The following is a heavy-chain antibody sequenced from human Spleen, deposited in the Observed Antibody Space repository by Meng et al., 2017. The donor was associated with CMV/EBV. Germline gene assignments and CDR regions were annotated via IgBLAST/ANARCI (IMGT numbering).Heavy chain of an antibody. CDR3: AREGANLVDY. V-gene: IGHV4-39*07. D-gene: IGHD1-26*01. Sequence: QLQLQESGPGLVKPSXXXXXTCTVSGGSISSSSYYWGWIRQPPGKGLEWIGSIYYSGSTYYNPSLKSRVTISVDTSKNQFSLKLSSVTAADTAVYYCAREGANLVDYWGQGTLVTVSS. CDR2: IYYSGST. J-gene: IGHJ4*02. CDR1: GGSISSSSYY.